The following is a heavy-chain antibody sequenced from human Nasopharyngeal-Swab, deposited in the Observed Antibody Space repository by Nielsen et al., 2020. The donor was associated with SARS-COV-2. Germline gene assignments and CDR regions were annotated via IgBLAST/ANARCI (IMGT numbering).Heavy chain of an antibody. D-gene: IGHD3-3*01. CDR3: ARAPTITIFGVVANFDY. J-gene: IGHJ4*02. CDR1: GGSFSGHY. Sequence: SETLSLTCAVYGGSFSGHYWSWIRQPPGKGLEWIGEINHGGSTNYKPSLKSRVTISIDTSKNQFSLKLSSVTAADTAVYYCARAPTITIFGVVANFDYWGQGTLVTVSS. V-gene: IGHV4-34*01. CDR2: INHGGST.